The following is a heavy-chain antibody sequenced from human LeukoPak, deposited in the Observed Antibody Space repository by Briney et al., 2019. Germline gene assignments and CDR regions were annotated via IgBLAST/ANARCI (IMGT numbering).Heavy chain of an antibody. CDR2: MNPNSGNT. CDR1: GYTFTSYD. J-gene: IGHJ6*03. Sequence: ASVKVSCKASGYTFTSYDISWVRQATGQGLEWMGWMNPNSGNTGYAQKFQGRVTMTRNTSISTAYMELSSLRSEDTAVYYCARGATRPFYCYYMDVWGKGTTVTISS. V-gene: IGHV1-8*01. D-gene: IGHD1-26*01. CDR3: ARGATRPFYCYYMDV.